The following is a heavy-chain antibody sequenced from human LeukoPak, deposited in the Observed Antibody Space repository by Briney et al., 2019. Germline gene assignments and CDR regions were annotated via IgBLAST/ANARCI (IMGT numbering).Heavy chain of an antibody. J-gene: IGHJ6*02. CDR1: GFTFSSYS. D-gene: IGHD3-10*01. Sequence: GGSLRLSCAASGFTFSSYSMNWVRQAPGKELEWVSSISSSSSYIYYADSVKGRFTISRDNAKNSLYLQMNSLRAEDTAVYYCARDYWFGDPYYYYYYGMDVWGQGTTVTVSS. V-gene: IGHV3-21*01. CDR3: ARDYWFGDPYYYYYYGMDV. CDR2: ISSSSSYI.